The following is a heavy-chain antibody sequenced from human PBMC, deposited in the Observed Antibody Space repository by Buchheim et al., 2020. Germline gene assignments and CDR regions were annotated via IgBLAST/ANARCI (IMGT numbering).Heavy chain of an antibody. V-gene: IGHV3-23*01. Sequence: EVQLLESGGGLVQPGGSLRLSCVASGFTFNTYAMNWVRQAPGKRLEWVSTITAGPGNTYYADSVKGRFTISRDNSKNTLYLQMNSRGAEDTAIYYCGKPGGGGWGQGTL. J-gene: IGHJ4*02. D-gene: IGHD3-10*01. CDR2: ITAGPGNT. CDR3: GKPGGGG. CDR1: GFTFNTYA.